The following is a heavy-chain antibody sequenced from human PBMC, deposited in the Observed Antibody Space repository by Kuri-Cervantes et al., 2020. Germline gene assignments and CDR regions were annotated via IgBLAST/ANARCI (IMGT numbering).Heavy chain of an antibody. D-gene: IGHD6-13*01. CDR2: ISAYNGNT. Sequence: ASVKVSCKASGYTFTSYGISWVRQAPGQGLEWMGWISAYNGNTNYAQKLQGRVTMTTDTSTNTAYMELRSLGSDDTAVYYCARVIRQQLVAGGDYWGQGTLVTVSS. CDR3: ARVIRQQLVAGGDY. J-gene: IGHJ4*02. V-gene: IGHV1-18*01. CDR1: GYTFTSYG.